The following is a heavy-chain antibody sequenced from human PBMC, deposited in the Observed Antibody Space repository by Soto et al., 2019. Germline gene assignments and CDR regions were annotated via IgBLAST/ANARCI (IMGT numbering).Heavy chain of an antibody. D-gene: IGHD4-17*01. CDR3: AIRWSTVTTLIDAFDI. Sequence: ASVKVSCKASGYTFTSYGISWVRQAPGQGLEWMGWISAYNGNTNYAQKLQGRVTMTTDTSTSTAYMELRSLRSDDTAVYYCAIRWSTVTTLIDAFDIWGQGTMVTVSS. J-gene: IGHJ3*02. V-gene: IGHV1-18*01. CDR1: GYTFTSYG. CDR2: ISAYNGNT.